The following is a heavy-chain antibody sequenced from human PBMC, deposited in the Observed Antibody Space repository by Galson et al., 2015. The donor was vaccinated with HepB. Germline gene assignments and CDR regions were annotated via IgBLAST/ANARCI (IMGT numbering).Heavy chain of an antibody. CDR1: GYTLADTELS. D-gene: IGHD1-26*01. J-gene: IGHJ4*02. V-gene: IGHV1-24*01. CDR2: IDPEDDET. CDR3: ATGRNLWELLRSFDY. Sequence: SVKVSCKVSGYTLADTELSMHWVRQAPGKGLEWMGGIDPEDDETIYAQKLQGRVTMTEDTSTDTAYMELSSLRSEDTAVYYCATGRNLWELLRSFDYWGQGTLVTVSS.